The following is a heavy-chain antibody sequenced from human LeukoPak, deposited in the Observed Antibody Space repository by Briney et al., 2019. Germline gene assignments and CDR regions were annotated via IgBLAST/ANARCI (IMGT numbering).Heavy chain of an antibody. CDR2: IICRVRNI. Sequence: YIICRVRNIYYSDSVKGRFTISRDNDKNSLYMQKNRLRAEDTAVYYCARVGDVVVTPGDYWGQGTLVTVSS. V-gene: IGHV3-48*03. CDR3: ARVGDVVVTPGDY. D-gene: IGHD2-21*02. J-gene: IGHJ4*02.